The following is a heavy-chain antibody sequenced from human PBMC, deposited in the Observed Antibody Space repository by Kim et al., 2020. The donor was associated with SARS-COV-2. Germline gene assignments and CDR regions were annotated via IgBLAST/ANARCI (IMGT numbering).Heavy chain of an antibody. V-gene: IGHV4-38-2*02. CDR1: GYSISSGYY. D-gene: IGHD3-10*01. CDR3: AREKRGVLEAFDI. CDR2: IYHSGST. J-gene: IGHJ3*02. Sequence: SETLSLTCTVSGYSISSGYYWGWIRQPPGKGLEWIGSIYHSGSTYYNPSLKSRVTISVDTSKNQFSLKLSSVTAADTAVYYCAREKRGVLEAFDIWGQGTMVTVSS.